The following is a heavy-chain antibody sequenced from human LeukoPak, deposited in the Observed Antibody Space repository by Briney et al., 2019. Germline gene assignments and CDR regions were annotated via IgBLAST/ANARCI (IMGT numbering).Heavy chain of an antibody. CDR1: GFSFSPYG. CDR3: VKEGEWLSLDY. Sequence: GGSLRLSCSASGFSFSPYGMHWVRQAPGKGLEWVAFLPFDERNKFYAESVKGRLTISRDTYKNTLFLQMNSLRVEDTAVYYCVKEGEWLSLDYWGQGTLVTVSS. J-gene: IGHJ4*02. V-gene: IGHV3-30*02. CDR2: LPFDERNK. D-gene: IGHD3-3*01.